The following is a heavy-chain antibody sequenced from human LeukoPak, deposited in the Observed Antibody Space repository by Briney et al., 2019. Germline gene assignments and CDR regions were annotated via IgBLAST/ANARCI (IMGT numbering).Heavy chain of an antibody. D-gene: IGHD5-24*01. CDR3: ARTRGDGSGDY. CDR2: IYYSGST. J-gene: IGHJ4*02. Sequence: SETLSLTCSVSGGSISSYYWSWIRQPPGKGLEWIGYIYYSGSTKYNPSLKSRVTISVDRSKNQFSLKLSSVTAADTAVYYCARTRGDGSGDYWGQGTLVTVSS. V-gene: IGHV4-59*01. CDR1: GGSISSYY.